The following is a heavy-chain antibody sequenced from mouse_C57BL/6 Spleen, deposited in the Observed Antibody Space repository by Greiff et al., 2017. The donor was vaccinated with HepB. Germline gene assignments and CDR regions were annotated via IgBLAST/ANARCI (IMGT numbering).Heavy chain of an antibody. D-gene: IGHD2-2*01. Sequence: EVKLMESGGDLVKPGGSLKLSCAASGFTFSSYGMSWVRQTPDKRLEWVATISSGGSYTYYPDSVKGRFTISRDNAKNTLYLQMSSLKSEDTAMYYCASRMVTGKDYYAMDYWGQGTSVTVSS. CDR3: ASRMVTGKDYYAMDY. J-gene: IGHJ4*01. CDR2: ISSGGSYT. CDR1: GFTFSSYG. V-gene: IGHV5-6*02.